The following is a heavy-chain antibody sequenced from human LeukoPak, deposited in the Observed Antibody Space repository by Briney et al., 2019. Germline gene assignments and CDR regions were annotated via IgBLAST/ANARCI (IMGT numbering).Heavy chain of an antibody. D-gene: IGHD5-12*01. J-gene: IGHJ4*02. Sequence: PGGSLRLSCAASGFTVTRNFMSWVRQAPGKGLEWVSYISSSGSTIYYADSVKGRFTISRDNAKNSLYLQMNSLRAEDTAVYYCARDMTGYRTYYFDYWGQGTLVTVSS. V-gene: IGHV3-48*03. CDR1: GFTVTRNF. CDR3: ARDMTGYRTYYFDY. CDR2: ISSSGSTI.